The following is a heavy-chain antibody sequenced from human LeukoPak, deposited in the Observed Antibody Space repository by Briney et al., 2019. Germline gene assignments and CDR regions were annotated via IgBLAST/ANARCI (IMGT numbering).Heavy chain of an antibody. Sequence: GGSLRLSCAASGFTFSSYGMSWVRQAPGKGLEWVSGINWNGGSTGYADSVKGRFTISRDNAKNSLYLQMNSLRAEDTALYYCAKGIAARPSTYMDVWGKGTTVTVSS. J-gene: IGHJ6*03. CDR2: INWNGGST. CDR1: GFTFSSYG. V-gene: IGHV3-20*04. D-gene: IGHD6-6*01. CDR3: AKGIAARPSTYMDV.